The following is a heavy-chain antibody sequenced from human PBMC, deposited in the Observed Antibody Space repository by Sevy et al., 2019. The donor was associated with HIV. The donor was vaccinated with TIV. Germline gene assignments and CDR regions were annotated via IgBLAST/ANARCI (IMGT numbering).Heavy chain of an antibody. CDR3: ARADYGDYSGEFDY. CDR2: ISYDGSNK. CDR1: GITFSSHA. Sequence: GGSLRLSCAASGITFSSHAMHXXRQAPGKGLEWVTIISYDGSNKYYADSVKGRFTISRDNSKNTLYLQMNSLRAEDTAVYYCARADYGDYSGEFDYWGQGTLVTVSS. V-gene: IGHV3-30-3*01. D-gene: IGHD4-17*01. J-gene: IGHJ4*02.